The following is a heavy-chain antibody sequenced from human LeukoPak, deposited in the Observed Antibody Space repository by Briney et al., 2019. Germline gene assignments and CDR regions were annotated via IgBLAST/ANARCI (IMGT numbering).Heavy chain of an antibody. V-gene: IGHV4-31*03. J-gene: IGHJ5*02. CDR1: GGSISSGGYY. D-gene: IGHD3-22*01. Sequence: SQTLSLTCTVSGGSISSGGYYWSWIRQHPGKGLEWIGYIYYTGSTYYNPSLKSRVTISVDTSKNQFSLKLSSVTAADTGVYYCAREGYYDSSVSAWFDPWGQGTLVTVSS. CDR2: IYYTGST. CDR3: AREGYYDSSVSAWFDP.